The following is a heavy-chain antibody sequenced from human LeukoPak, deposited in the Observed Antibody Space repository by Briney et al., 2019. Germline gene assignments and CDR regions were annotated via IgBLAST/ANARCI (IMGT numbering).Heavy chain of an antibody. Sequence: GESLKISCKGSGYSFTSYWIGWVRQMPGKGLEWMGIIYPGDSDTRYSPSFQGQVTISADKSISTAYLQWSGLRASDTAMYYCARRGSGTYESYYYYGMDVWGQGTTVTVSS. CDR2: IYPGDSDT. V-gene: IGHV5-51*01. CDR1: GYSFTSYW. CDR3: ARRGSGTYESYYYYGMDV. J-gene: IGHJ6*02. D-gene: IGHD3-10*01.